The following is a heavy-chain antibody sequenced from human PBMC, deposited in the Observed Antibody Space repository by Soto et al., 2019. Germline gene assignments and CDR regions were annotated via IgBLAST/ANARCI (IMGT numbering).Heavy chain of an antibody. CDR3: TKDRDRGTSSWYGFDY. D-gene: IGHD6-13*01. CDR2: ISFDGSNE. Sequence: QVQLEESGGGVVQPGTSPRLSCAASGFTLRSYGMHWVRQAPGKGLEWVAFISFDGSNEYYGDSVKGRFTISRDNSKNTLFLQMNSLRAEDTAVYYCTKDRDRGTSSWYGFDYCGQGTLVTVSS. J-gene: IGHJ4*02. CDR1: GFTLRSYG. V-gene: IGHV3-30*18.